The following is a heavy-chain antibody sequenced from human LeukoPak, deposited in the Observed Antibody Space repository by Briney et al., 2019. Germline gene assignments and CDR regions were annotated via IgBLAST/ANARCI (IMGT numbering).Heavy chain of an antibody. V-gene: IGHV4-59*08. CDR1: GGSISSYY. Sequence: TSETLSLTCTVSGGSISSYYGSWIRQPPGKGLEWIGYIYYSGSTNYNPSLKSRVTISVDTSKNQFSLKLSSVTAADTAVYYCARVGGGSGSYPYYWGQGTLVTVSS. D-gene: IGHD3-10*01. CDR2: IYYSGST. J-gene: IGHJ4*02. CDR3: ARVGGGSGSYPYY.